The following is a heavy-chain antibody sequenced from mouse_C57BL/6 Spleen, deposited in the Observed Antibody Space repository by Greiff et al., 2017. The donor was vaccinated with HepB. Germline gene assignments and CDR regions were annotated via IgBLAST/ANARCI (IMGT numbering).Heavy chain of an antibody. V-gene: IGHV1-26*01. J-gene: IGHJ2*01. D-gene: IGHD4-1*01. CDR1: GYTFTDYY. CDR2: INPNNGGT. CDR3: ASLGRDYFDY. Sequence: VHVKQSGPELVKPGASVKISCKASGYTFTDYYMNWVKQSHGKSLEWIGDINPNNGGTSYNQKFKGKATLTVDKSSSTAYMELRSLTSEDSAVYYCASLGRDYFDYWGQGTTLTVSS.